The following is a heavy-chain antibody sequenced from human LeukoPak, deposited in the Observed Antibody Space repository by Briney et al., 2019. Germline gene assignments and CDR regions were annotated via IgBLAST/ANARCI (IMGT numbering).Heavy chain of an antibody. CDR3: VKGLVQTTMSYSVDY. V-gene: IGHV3-30*18. D-gene: IGHD1-1*01. CDR2: ISSDGSKN. CDR1: GCTFSNYG. J-gene: IGHJ4*02. Sequence: GGSLRLSCAASGCTFSNYGMHWVRQTPGKGLEWVALISSDGSKNIYADSVKGRFTISRDNSKNTVYLQMNSLRAEDTAVYYCVKGLVQTTMSYSVDYWGQGALVTVSS.